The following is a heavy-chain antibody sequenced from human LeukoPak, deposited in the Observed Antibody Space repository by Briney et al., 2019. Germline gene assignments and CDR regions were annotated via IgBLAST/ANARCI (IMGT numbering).Heavy chain of an antibody. CDR3: ARDPNGDYIGAFDM. J-gene: IGHJ3*02. CDR1: GFTFSSYA. D-gene: IGHD4-17*01. Sequence: GGSLRLSCAASGFTFSSYATSWVRQAPGKGPEWVSAIRGGGTSEFYADSVKGRFRISRDNSKDTLFLQMNSLRAEDTAVYYCARDPNGDYIGAFDMWGPGTMVTVSS. V-gene: IGHV3-23*01. CDR2: IRGGGTSE.